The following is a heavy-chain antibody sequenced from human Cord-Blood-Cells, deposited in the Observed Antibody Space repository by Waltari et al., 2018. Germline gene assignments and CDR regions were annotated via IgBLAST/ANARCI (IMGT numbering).Heavy chain of an antibody. V-gene: IGHV1-2*02. Sequence: QVQLVQSGAEVKKPGASVKVSCKASGYTFTGYYMHWVRQAPGQGLEWMGWINPNSNGTNYAQKFQGRVTMTRDTSISTAYMELSRLRSDDTAVYYCARVDYCSGGSCYYFQHWGQGTLVTVS. J-gene: IGHJ1*01. CDR1: GYTFTGYY. CDR2: INPNSNGT. CDR3: ARVDYCSGGSCYYFQH. D-gene: IGHD2-15*01.